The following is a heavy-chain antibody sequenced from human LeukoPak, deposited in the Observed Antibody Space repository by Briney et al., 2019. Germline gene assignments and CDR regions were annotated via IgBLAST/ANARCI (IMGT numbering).Heavy chain of an antibody. J-gene: IGHJ3*02. V-gene: IGHV4-34*01. D-gene: IGHD2/OR15-2a*01. Sequence: SETLSLTCAVYGGSFSGYYWSWIRQPPGKGLEWIGEINHSGSTNYNPSLKSRVTISVDTSKNQFSLKLSSVTAADTAVYYCARGNKYFRFSGAFDIWGQGTMVTVSS. CDR3: ARGNKYFRFSGAFDI. CDR2: INHSGST. CDR1: GGSFSGYY.